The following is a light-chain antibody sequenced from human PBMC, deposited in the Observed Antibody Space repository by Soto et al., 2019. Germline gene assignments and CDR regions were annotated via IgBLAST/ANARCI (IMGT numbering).Light chain of an antibody. CDR3: LQDYNYPWT. CDR1: QGINHY. V-gene: IGKV1-6*01. J-gene: IGKJ1*01. Sequence: IQMTQSPSSLSASVGDRVTITCRASQGINHYLAWFQQKPGKVPKLLIYAASTLQSGVPSRFSGSGSGTDFTLTISSLQPEDFATYYCLQDYNYPWTFGQGTKVDIK. CDR2: AAS.